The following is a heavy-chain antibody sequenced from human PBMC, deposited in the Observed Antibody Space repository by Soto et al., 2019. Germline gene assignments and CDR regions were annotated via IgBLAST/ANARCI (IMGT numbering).Heavy chain of an antibody. CDR1: GYTFTSYD. J-gene: IGHJ6*02. CDR3: AREKAGLDV. Sequence: ASVKVSCKASGYTFTSYDISWVRQATGQGLEWMGWMNPNSGNTAYAQTFQGRVTMTRNSSISTAYMELSSLRSEDTAVYYCAREKAGLDVWGQGTTVTVS. D-gene: IGHD6-19*01. V-gene: IGHV1-8*01. CDR2: MNPNSGNT.